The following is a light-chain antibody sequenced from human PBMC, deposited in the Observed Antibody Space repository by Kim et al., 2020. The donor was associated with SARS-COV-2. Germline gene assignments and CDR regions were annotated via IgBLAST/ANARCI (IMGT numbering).Light chain of an antibody. V-gene: IGKV1-33*01. CDR2: AAS. CDR3: QQYDNLPLT. Sequence: DIQMTQSPSSLSASVGDRVTITCQASQDINIYLNWYQQKPGKAPKLLIYAASNLGTGIPSRFSGSGSGTDFTFTISSLQPEDIAAYYCQQYDNLPLTFGGGTNLE. CDR1: QDINIY. J-gene: IGKJ4*01.